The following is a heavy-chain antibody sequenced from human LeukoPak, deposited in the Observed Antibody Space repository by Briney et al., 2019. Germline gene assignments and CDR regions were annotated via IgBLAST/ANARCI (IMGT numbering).Heavy chain of an antibody. CDR1: GFIFSNYE. CDR3: ARGPYGSGSYYSPFDN. CDR2: INWNGGST. V-gene: IGHV3-20*04. J-gene: IGHJ4*02. D-gene: IGHD3-10*01. Sequence: GGSLRLSCLASGFIFSNYEMNWVRQAPGKGLEWVSGINWNGGSTGYADSVKGRFTISRDNAKNSLYLQVDTLRAEDTALYYCARGPYGSGSYYSPFDNWGQGTLVTVSS.